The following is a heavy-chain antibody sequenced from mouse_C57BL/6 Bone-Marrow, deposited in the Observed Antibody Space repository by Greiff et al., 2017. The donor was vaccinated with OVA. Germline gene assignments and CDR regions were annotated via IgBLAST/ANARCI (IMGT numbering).Heavy chain of an antibody. Sequence: VQLQQSGPELVKPGASVKMSCKASGYKFTDYNMHWVKQSHGQSLEWIGYINPNNGGTRYNQKFKGKATLTVNTSSSTAYMELRSLTSEDSAAYYCAREKIYYGTHCAYWGQGTPLTVSA. CDR2: INPNNGGT. CDR3: AREKIYYGTHCAY. D-gene: IGHD2-1*01. J-gene: IGHJ2*01. CDR1: GYKFTDYN. V-gene: IGHV1-22*01.